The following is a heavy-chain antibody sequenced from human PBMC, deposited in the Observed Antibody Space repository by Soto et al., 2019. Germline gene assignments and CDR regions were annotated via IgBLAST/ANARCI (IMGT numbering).Heavy chain of an antibody. CDR2: VSGSGGTT. CDR1: GFTFSSYG. CDR3: AKDINLGEVTTIAYYYHGMDV. V-gene: IGHV3-23*01. Sequence: PGGSLRLSCVASGFTFSSYGMSWVRQAPGKGLEWFSAVSGSGGTTYYADSVKGRFTISRDNSKNTLSLQMNSLRAEDTAVYWCAKDINLGEVTTIAYYYHGMDVWGQGTTVTVSS. J-gene: IGHJ6*02. D-gene: IGHD3-16*01.